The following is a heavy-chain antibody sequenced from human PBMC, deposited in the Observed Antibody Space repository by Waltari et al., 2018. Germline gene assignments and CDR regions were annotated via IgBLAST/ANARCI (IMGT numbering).Heavy chain of an antibody. CDR1: GFAFSTYG. Sequence: QVHLVESGGGVAQPGRSLRLSCAASGFAFSTYGMHWISQSPGTGLRWVACISDYVGDKYYRESVKGRFTISRDNSKNTLYLQMNSLKIDYTAIYYCAKDVSFFYGSGRFDHWGQGTLVTVS. V-gene: IGHV3-30*18. CDR2: ISDYVGDK. CDR3: AKDVSFFYGSGRFDH. D-gene: IGHD3-10*01. J-gene: IGHJ4*02.